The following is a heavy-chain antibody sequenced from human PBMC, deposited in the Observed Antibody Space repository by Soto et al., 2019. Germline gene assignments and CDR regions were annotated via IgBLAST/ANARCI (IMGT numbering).Heavy chain of an antibody. J-gene: IGHJ6*02. CDR1: GGSISSGGYC. CDR3: ERDCSSTNCYAWAYGMAV. CDR2: TSYSGST. Sequence: QVQLQESGPGLVKPSQTLSLTCTVSGGSISSGGYCWSWIRQHPGKGLEWIGYTSYSGSTYYNPSLNIRGTISVDTSKNPFSLEMSSVTADDTAVYYCERDCSSTNCYAWAYGMAVWGQGTTVTVSS. D-gene: IGHD2-2*01. V-gene: IGHV4-31*03.